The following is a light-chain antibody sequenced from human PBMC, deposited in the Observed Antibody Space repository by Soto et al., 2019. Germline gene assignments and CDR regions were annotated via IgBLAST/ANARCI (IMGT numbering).Light chain of an antibody. J-gene: IGLJ1*01. Sequence: QSALTQSASVSGSPGQSITISCTGTSSDVGNYNYVSWYQQHPGEVPKLIIFNVNNRPSGVSNRFSGSKSGNTASLTISGLQAEDEADYYCSSFTSSTTYVFGTGTKVTV. CDR3: SSFTSSTTYV. CDR1: SSDVGNYNY. CDR2: NVN. V-gene: IGLV2-14*01.